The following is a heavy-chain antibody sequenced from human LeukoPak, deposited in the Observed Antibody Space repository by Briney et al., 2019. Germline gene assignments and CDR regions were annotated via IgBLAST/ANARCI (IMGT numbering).Heavy chain of an antibody. V-gene: IGHV4-31*03. CDR2: IYYSGST. Sequence: SQTLSLTCTVSGGSISSGGYYWSWIRQHPGKGLEWIGYIYYSGSTYYNPSLKSRVTISVDTSKNQFSLKLSSVTAADTAVYYCARGWTAMVNFGYWGQGTLVTVSS. CDR3: ARGWTAMVNFGY. CDR1: GGSISSGGYY. J-gene: IGHJ4*02. D-gene: IGHD5-18*01.